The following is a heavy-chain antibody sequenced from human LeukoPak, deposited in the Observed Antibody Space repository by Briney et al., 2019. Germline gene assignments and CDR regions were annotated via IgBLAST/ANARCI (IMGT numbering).Heavy chain of an antibody. D-gene: IGHD3-10*01. CDR2: IYYSGST. CDR1: GGSISSSSYY. Sequence: SETLSLTCTVSGGSISSSSYYWGWIRQPPGTGLEWIGSIYYSGSTNYNPSLKSRVTISVDTSKNQFSLKLSSVTAADTAVYYCARGLKAYYYGSGSPYNWFDPWGQGTLVTVSS. CDR3: ARGLKAYYYGSGSPYNWFDP. J-gene: IGHJ5*02. V-gene: IGHV4-39*07.